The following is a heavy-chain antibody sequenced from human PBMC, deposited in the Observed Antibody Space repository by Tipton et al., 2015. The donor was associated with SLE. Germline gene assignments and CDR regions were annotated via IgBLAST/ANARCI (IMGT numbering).Heavy chain of an antibody. CDR2: VRFDGSDT. J-gene: IGHJ4*02. CDR3: GRGLRGIDY. Sequence: SGFNFSSYGMHWVRQAPGKGLEWVAFVRFDGSDTYYGDSVKGRFTISRDNAKNSLYLQMNSLRAEDTAVYYCGRGLRGIDYWGQGTLVTVSS. CDR1: GFNFSSYG. V-gene: IGHV3-30*02.